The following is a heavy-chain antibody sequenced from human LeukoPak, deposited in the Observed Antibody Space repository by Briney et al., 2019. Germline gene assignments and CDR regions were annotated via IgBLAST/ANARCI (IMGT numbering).Heavy chain of an antibody. V-gene: IGHV4-59*01. CDR3: ARDRLRPVGATPYYYYYGMDV. J-gene: IGHJ6*02. D-gene: IGHD1-26*01. CDR2: IYYSGST. Sequence: SETLSLTCAVYGGSFSSYYWSWIRQPPGKGLEWIGYIYYSGSTNYNPSLKSRVTISVDTSKNQFSLKLSSVTAADTAVYYCARDRLRPVGATPYYYYYGMDVWGQGTTVTVSS. CDR1: GGSFSSYY.